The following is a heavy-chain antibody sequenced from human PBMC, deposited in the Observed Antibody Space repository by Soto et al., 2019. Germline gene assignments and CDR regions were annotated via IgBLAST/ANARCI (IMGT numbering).Heavy chain of an antibody. Sequence: QLLLQESGPGLVKPSETLSLTCTVAGGSMSSSRFYWGWIRQPPGKGLEWIANIFSGGNTYYNPSRTSRGAISVDTSKNQFSLRLYSVTAADTAVYHCARYYYGSWGAFDIWGQGTMVTVSS. CDR3: ARYYYGSWGAFDI. J-gene: IGHJ3*02. CDR2: IFSGGNT. D-gene: IGHD3-10*01. V-gene: IGHV4-39*01. CDR1: GGSMSSSRFY.